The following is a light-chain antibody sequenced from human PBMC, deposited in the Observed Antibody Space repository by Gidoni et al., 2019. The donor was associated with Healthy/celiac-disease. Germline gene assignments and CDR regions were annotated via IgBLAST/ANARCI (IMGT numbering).Light chain of an antibody. J-gene: IGKJ1*01. V-gene: IGKV1-6*01. CDR3: LQDYNYPRT. CDR1: QGIRND. Sequence: AIQMTQSPSSLSASVGDRVTITCRASQGIRNDLGWYQQKPGKAPKLLIYAASSLQSGVPSRFSGRGSGTDFNLNISSLQPEDFATYYCLQDYNYPRTFGQGTKVEIK. CDR2: AAS.